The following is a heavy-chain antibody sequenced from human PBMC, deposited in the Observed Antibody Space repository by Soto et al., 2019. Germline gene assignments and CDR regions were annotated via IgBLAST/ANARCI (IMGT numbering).Heavy chain of an antibody. V-gene: IGHV3-23*01. CDR1: GFIFENFG. J-gene: IGHJ5*02. D-gene: IGHD1-1*01. Sequence: XGSLRLSCADSGFIFENFGMSWVRQAPGKGLEWISSISGSGFKKYYADSVKGRLTISRDNSKSTVYLELNNLSAEDTAVYHCAKNQGVELVPLATVEWFDPWGQGSVVTVSS. CDR2: ISGSGFKK. CDR3: AKNQGVELVPLATVEWFDP.